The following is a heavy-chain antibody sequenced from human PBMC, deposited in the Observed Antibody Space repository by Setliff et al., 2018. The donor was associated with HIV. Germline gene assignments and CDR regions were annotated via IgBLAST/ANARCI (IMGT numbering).Heavy chain of an antibody. Sequence: PSETLSLTCTVSGGSITSGYYYWNWIRQPAGKGLEWIGHIYTTGSTNYNPSLNSRVTISVDTSRSQFSLKMSSVTAAATAVYYCARSGSGYGANAFDIWGQGTKVTVSS. CDR2: IYTTGST. CDR1: GGSITSGYYY. J-gene: IGHJ3*02. CDR3: ARSGSGYGANAFDI. V-gene: IGHV4-61*09. D-gene: IGHD5-12*01.